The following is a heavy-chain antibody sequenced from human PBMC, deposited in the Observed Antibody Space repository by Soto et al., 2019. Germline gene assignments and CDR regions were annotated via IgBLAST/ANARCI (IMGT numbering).Heavy chain of an antibody. D-gene: IGHD3-9*01. V-gene: IGHV1-3*01. CDR1: GYTFTSYA. J-gene: IGHJ3*01. CDR2: INAGNGNT. CDR3: ATLSPELRYLDWSPVAFDV. Sequence: ASVTVSCKASGYTFTSYAMHWVRQAPGQRLEWMGWINAGNGNTKYAQKFQARVTITADKSASTAYMELSSLRSEDTALYYCATLSPELRYLDWSPVAFDVWGQGTMVTLS.